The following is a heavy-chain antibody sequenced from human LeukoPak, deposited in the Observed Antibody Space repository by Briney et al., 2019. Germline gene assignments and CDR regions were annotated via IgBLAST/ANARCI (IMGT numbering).Heavy chain of an antibody. CDR3: ARLTPGGY. D-gene: IGHD3-16*01. Sequence: SETLSLTCTVSGGSISNFYWSWIRQPPGKGLEWIGHIHYSGSTNYNPSLKSRVTISLDTSKNQFSLKLRFVTAADTAVYYCARLTPGGYWGQGTLVTVSS. CDR2: IHYSGST. J-gene: IGHJ4*02. V-gene: IGHV4-59*08. CDR1: GGSISNFY.